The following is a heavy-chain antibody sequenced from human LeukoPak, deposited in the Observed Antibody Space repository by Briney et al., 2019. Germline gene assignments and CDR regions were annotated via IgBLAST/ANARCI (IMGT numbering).Heavy chain of an antibody. CDR1: GYSFTSYG. CDR3: ARHLRSRYGANFAY. D-gene: IGHD5-18*01. Sequence: GESRKISCKGSGYSFTSYGSGWVGQMPGKGLEWRGIIDPGDADTRYSPSCQGHVPISAANSSSTSYRQWRRLKASDTAMYYCARHLRSRYGANFAYWGQGPLVAAYS. CDR2: IDPGDADT. V-gene: IGHV5-51*01. J-gene: IGHJ4*02.